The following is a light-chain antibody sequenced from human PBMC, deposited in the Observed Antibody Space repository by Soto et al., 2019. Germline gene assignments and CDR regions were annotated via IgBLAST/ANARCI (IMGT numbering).Light chain of an antibody. CDR1: QSVSSY. J-gene: IGKJ2*01. CDR2: RAS. V-gene: IGKV3-15*01. CDR3: QQYSTWPPRYT. Sequence: EIVMTQSPATLSVPPGGRATLPCRASQSVSSYLAWYQQRPGQPPRLLIYRASTRATGIPARFSGSGSGTEFSITISSMQSEDVAVYYCQQYSTWPPRYTFGQGTKLEI.